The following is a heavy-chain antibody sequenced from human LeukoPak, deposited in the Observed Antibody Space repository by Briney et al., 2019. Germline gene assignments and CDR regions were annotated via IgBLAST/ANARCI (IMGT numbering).Heavy chain of an antibody. CDR3: ALSSRMAYDSSGYSIY. J-gene: IGHJ4*02. D-gene: IGHD3-22*01. CDR2: MSGSGDST. V-gene: IGHV3-23*01. CDR1: GFTFSSYP. Sequence: GGSLRLSCTASGFTFSSYPMSWVRQAPGKGLEWVSAMSGSGDSTHYAGSVKGRFTISRDNSKNTLYLQMNNLRAEDTAIYYCALSSRMAYDSSGYSIYWGQGTLVTVSS.